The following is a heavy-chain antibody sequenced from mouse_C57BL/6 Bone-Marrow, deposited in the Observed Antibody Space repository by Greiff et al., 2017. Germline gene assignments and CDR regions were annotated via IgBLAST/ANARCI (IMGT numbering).Heavy chain of an antibody. V-gene: IGHV10-1*01. Sequence: EVQGVESGGGLVQPKGSLKLSCAASGFSFNTYAMNWVRPAPGKGLEWVARIRSKSNNYATSYADSVKDSFTISRDDPESMLYLQKNNLKAEDTAMYYCVGQDYYGSSYDAMDYWGQGTSVTVSS. D-gene: IGHD1-1*01. CDR2: IRSKSNNYAT. CDR1: GFSFNTYA. J-gene: IGHJ4*01. CDR3: VGQDYYGSSYDAMDY.